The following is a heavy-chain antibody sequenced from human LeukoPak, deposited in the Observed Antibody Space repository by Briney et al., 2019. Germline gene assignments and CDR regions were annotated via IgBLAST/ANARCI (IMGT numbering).Heavy chain of an antibody. CDR1: GGSISSFY. Sequence: SETLSLTCTVSGGSISSFYWNWIRQPAEKGLGWIGRMYTSGSTNYNPSLKSRVTMSVDTSKNQFSLKVNSVTAADTAVYYCAREVSLISSIGDWFDPWGQGILVTVSS. D-gene: IGHD6-6*01. J-gene: IGHJ5*02. CDR3: AREVSLISSIGDWFDP. V-gene: IGHV4-4*07. CDR2: MYTSGST.